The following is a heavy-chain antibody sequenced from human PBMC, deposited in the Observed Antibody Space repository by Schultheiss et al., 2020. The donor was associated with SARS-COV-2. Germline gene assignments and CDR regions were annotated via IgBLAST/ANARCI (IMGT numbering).Heavy chain of an antibody. J-gene: IGHJ6*02. CDR1: GFTFSNYD. CDR3: ARGETIFLHYYYYYGMDV. Sequence: GESLKISCAASGFTFSNYDMHWVRQATGKGLEWVSNIGTAGDPYYSGSVKGRFTISRDNAKNSLYLQMNSLRAEDTAMYYCARGETIFLHYYYYYGMDVWGQGTLVTVSS. D-gene: IGHD3-3*01. V-gene: IGHV3-13*05. CDR2: IGTAGDP.